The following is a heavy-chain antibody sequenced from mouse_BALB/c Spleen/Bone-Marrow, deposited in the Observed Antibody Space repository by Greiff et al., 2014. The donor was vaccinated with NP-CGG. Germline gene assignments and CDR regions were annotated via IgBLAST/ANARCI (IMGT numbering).Heavy chain of an antibody. J-gene: IGHJ4*01. CDR1: GFTFSSYG. CDR2: MSSGGSYT. V-gene: IGHV5-9-3*01. D-gene: IGHD1-1*02. Sequence: EVQLQQSGGGLVKPGGSLKLSCAASGFTFSSYGVSWVRQTPEKRLGGVATMSSGGSYTYYPDSVKGRFTISRDNAKNTLYLQMSSLRSEDTAMYYCTRQRGDYAMDYWGQGTSVTVSS. CDR3: TRQRGDYAMDY.